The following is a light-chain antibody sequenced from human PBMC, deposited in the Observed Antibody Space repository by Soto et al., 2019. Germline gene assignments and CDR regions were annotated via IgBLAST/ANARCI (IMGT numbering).Light chain of an antibody. CDR3: XXYGNSITWT. Sequence: EVVLTQSPGTVSLSPGERATLSCRASQSVTNNYLAWYQQKAGQAPRLLIYAASSRATGIPDRFSGSGSGTDXXXSXXRXEPEDFAVYYXXXYGNSITWTFGQGTKVEIK. J-gene: IGKJ1*01. CDR1: QSVTNNY. CDR2: AAS. V-gene: IGKV3-20*01.